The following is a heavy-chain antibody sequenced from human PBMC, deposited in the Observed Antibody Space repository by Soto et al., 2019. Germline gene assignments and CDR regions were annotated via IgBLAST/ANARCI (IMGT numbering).Heavy chain of an antibody. CDR1: GGSFSGYY. J-gene: IGHJ4*02. Sequence: SETLSLTCAVYGGSFSGYYWSWIRQPPGKGLEWIGEINHSGSTNYNPSLKSRVTISVDTSKNQFSLKLSSVTAADTAVYYCARGRIVATILDYWGQGTLVTVSS. D-gene: IGHD5-12*01. V-gene: IGHV4-34*01. CDR3: ARGRIVATILDY. CDR2: INHSGST.